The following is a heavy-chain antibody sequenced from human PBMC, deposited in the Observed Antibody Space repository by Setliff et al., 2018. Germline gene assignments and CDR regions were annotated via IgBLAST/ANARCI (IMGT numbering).Heavy chain of an antibody. V-gene: IGHV1-2*02. CDR1: GYTFTGYY. J-gene: IGHJ5*02. Sequence: ASVKVSCKASGYTFTGYYMHWVRRAPGQGLEWMGWINPNSGGTNYAQKFQGRVTMTRDTSISTAYMELSRLRSDDTAVYYCARVAPHYYDSSGTNWFDPWGQGTLVTVSS. D-gene: IGHD3-22*01. CDR3: ARVAPHYYDSSGTNWFDP. CDR2: INPNSGGT.